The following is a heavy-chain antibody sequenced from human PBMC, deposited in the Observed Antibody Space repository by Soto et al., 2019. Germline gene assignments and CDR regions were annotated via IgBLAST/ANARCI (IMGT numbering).Heavy chain of an antibody. CDR1: GFTFSSYA. D-gene: IGHD2-2*01. J-gene: IGHJ6*02. CDR2: ISYDGSNK. Sequence: GGSLRLSCAASGFTFSSYAMHWVRQAPGKGLEWVAVISYDGSNKYYADSVKGRFTISRDNSKNTLYLQMNSLRAEDTAVYYCARGYCSSTSCLGYYYYGMDVWGQGTTVTVSS. CDR3: ARGYCSSTSCLGYYYYGMDV. V-gene: IGHV3-30-3*01.